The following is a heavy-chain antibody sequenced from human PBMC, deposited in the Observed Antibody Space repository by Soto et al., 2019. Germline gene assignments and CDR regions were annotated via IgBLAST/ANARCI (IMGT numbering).Heavy chain of an antibody. D-gene: IGHD1-20*01. V-gene: IGHV3-66*01. CDR3: ARSGITGTTKARFDP. Sequence: GGSLRLSCAASGFTVSSNYITWVRQAPGKGLEWVSVIYSGSSTYYEESVKGRFTISRDNSKNTVYLQMNSLRAEDTAVYYCARSGITGTTKARFDPSGQGTLVTVSS. J-gene: IGHJ5*02. CDR1: GFTVSSNY. CDR2: IYSGSST.